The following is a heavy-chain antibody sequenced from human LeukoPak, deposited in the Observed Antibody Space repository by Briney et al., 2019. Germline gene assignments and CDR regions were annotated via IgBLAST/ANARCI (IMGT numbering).Heavy chain of an antibody. D-gene: IGHD3-3*01. CDR1: GYTFTGYY. Sequence: ASVKVSCKASGYTFTGYYMHWVRQAPGQGLEWMGWINPNSGGTNYAQKFQGRVTMTRVTSISTAYMELSRLRSDDTAVYYCARAEYYDFWSGYNDYWGQGTLVTVSS. J-gene: IGHJ4*02. CDR3: ARAEYYDFWSGYNDY. V-gene: IGHV1-2*02. CDR2: INPNSGGT.